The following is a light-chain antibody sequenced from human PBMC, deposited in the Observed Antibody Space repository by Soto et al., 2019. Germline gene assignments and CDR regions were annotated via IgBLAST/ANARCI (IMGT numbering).Light chain of an antibody. CDR1: QSVSSN. Sequence: EIVMTQSPATLSVSPGERATLSCRASQSVSSNLAWYQQKPGQAPRLLLYGASSRATGIPARFTGSGSGTEFTLTISGLQSEDFAVFYCQQYSNWPPTFGQGTRLEIK. V-gene: IGKV3-15*01. CDR3: QQYSNWPPT. J-gene: IGKJ5*01. CDR2: GAS.